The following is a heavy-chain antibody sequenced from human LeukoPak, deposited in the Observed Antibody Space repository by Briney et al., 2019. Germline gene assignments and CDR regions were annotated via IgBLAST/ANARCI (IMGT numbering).Heavy chain of an antibody. D-gene: IGHD3-9*01. J-gene: IGHJ4*02. CDR2: INTNTGNP. V-gene: IGHV7-4-1*02. Sequence: ASVKVSCKASGYTFTGYYMHWVRQAPGQGLEWMGWINTNTGNPTYAQGFTGRFVFSLDTSVSTAYLQISSLKAEDTAVYYCARVSTYYDILTGPLYYWGQGTLVTVSS. CDR3: ARVSTYYDILTGPLYY. CDR1: GYTFTGYY.